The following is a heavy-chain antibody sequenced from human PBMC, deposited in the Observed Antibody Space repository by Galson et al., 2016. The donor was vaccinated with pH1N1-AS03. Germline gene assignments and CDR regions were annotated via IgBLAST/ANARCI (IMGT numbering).Heavy chain of an antibody. D-gene: IGHD2-21*01. V-gene: IGHV4-59*01. CDR1: GGSITDYY. CDR3: ARDTIVETSFFYGMDV. CDR2: MEYSERS. Sequence: SETLSLTCTVSGGSITDYYWNWIRQSPGKGLEWIGNMEYSERSNYNPSLKSRVTISVDTSKNQFSLTLRSVTAADTAVYYCARDTIVETSFFYGMDVWGQGTTVTVSS. J-gene: IGHJ6*02.